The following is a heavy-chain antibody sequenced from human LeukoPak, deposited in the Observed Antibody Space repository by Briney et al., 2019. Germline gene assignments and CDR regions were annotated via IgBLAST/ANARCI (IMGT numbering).Heavy chain of an antibody. CDR2: INPSGGST. CDR1: GYTFTSYY. J-gene: IGHJ4*02. Sequence: ASVKVSCKASGYTFTSYYMHWVRQAPGQGREWMGIINPSGGSTSYAQKFQGRVTMTRDMSTSTVYVELSSLRSEDTAVYYCAREGSSWSSFDYWGQGTLVTVSS. V-gene: IGHV1-46*01. CDR3: AREGSSWSSFDY. D-gene: IGHD6-13*01.